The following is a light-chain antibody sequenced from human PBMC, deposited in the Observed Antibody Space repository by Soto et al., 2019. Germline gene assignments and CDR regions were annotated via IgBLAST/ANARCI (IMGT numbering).Light chain of an antibody. J-gene: IGKJ1*01. Sequence: EIALTQSPGTLSLSPGERATLSCRASQSVSSSFLAGYQQKPGQAPRLLIYGASSRCTGIPEMFSGSGSGTDCTRTISSLEPEDFAVYYCQQYGSSPWTFGQGTKVEFK. V-gene: IGKV3-20*01. CDR1: QSVSSSF. CDR2: GAS. CDR3: QQYGSSPWT.